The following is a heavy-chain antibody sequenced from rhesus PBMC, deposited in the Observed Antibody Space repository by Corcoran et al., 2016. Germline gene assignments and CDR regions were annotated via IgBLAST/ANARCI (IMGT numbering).Heavy chain of an antibody. V-gene: IGHV4S7*01. CDR2: IYGGSGST. Sequence: QVQLQESGPGLVKPSETLSLTCAVSGGSLSSSNWGRWIRQSPGKGLEGIGYIYGGSGSTSYNPSLKSRVTISTDTSKNQFSLKLSSVTAADTAVYYCARRLATVTLSYFDYWGQGVLVTVSS. J-gene: IGHJ4*01. D-gene: IGHD5-36*02. CDR3: ARRLATVTLSYFDY. CDR1: GGSLSSSNW.